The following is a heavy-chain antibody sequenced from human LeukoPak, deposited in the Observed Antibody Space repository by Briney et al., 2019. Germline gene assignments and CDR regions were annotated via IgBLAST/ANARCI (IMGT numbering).Heavy chain of an antibody. Sequence: EASVKVSCKASGYTFTSYGISWVRQAPGQGLEWMGWISAYNGNTNYAQKLQGRVTMTTDTSTSTAYMELRSLRSDGTAVYYCARALPPKLRFLEWLSSYGMDVWGQGTTVTVSS. D-gene: IGHD3-3*01. CDR3: ARALPPKLRFLEWLSSYGMDV. V-gene: IGHV1-18*01. CDR2: ISAYNGNT. CDR1: GYTFTSYG. J-gene: IGHJ6*02.